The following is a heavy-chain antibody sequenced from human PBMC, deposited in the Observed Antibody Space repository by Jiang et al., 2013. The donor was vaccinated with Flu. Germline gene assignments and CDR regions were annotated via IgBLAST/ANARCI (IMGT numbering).Heavy chain of an antibody. CDR1: GYTLTELS. Sequence: VSGYTLTELSMHWVRQAPGKGLEWMGGFDPEDGETIYAQKFQGRVTMTEDTSTDTAYMELSSLRSEDTAVYYCATEPLYGDYYRGMDVWGQGTTVTVSS. V-gene: IGHV1-24*01. D-gene: IGHD4-17*01. CDR2: FDPEDGET. CDR3: ATEPLYGDYYRGMDV. J-gene: IGHJ6*02.